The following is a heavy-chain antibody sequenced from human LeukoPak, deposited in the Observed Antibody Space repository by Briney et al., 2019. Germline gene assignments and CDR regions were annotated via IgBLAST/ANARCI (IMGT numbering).Heavy chain of an antibody. Sequence: GGSLRLSCAASGFTFSSYWMSWVRQAPGKGLEWVANINLDEGEKYYVDSVKGRFTISRDNAKNSLYLQMNSLRAEDTAVYYCSRDEGLSWFDRWGQGTLVTVAS. J-gene: IGHJ5*02. CDR3: SRDEGLSWFDR. CDR1: GFTFSSYW. V-gene: IGHV3-7*04. CDR2: INLDEGEK.